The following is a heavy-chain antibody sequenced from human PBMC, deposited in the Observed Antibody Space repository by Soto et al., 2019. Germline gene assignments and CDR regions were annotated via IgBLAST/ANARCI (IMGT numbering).Heavy chain of an antibody. CDR3: ARARLPYTMTTLFDY. V-gene: IGHV1-69*01. Sequence: QVQLVQSGAEVKKPGSSVNVSCKASGGTFSTYVISWVRQAPGHGFEWMGGIIPIFGTTNYAQKFQGRVTITADESTTTAYMELNSLSSEDTAVYYCARARLPYTMTTLFDYWGQGTLVTVSS. CDR1: GGTFSTYV. CDR2: IIPIFGTT. J-gene: IGHJ4*02. D-gene: IGHD4-17*01.